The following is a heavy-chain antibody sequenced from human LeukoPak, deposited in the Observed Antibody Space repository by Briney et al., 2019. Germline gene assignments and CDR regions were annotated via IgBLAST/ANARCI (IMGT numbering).Heavy chain of an antibody. CDR2: ISHSGST. CDR3: ARGDDYGDELPPYYYGMDV. J-gene: IGHJ6*02. CDR1: GGSISSDDYS. D-gene: IGHD4-17*01. Sequence: SQTLSLTCAVSGGSISSDDYSWSWIRQPPGKGLECIGYISHSGSTYDNSSLKSRLTISVDRSKNQFSLKLFSVTAADTAVYYCARGDDYGDELPPYYYGMDVWGQGTTVTVSS. V-gene: IGHV4-30-2*01.